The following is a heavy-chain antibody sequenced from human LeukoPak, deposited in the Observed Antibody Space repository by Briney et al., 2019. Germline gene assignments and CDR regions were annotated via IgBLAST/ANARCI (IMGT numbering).Heavy chain of an antibody. Sequence: GGSLRLSCAASGFTFYSYAMSWVRQAPGKGREWVSSVLGNGIPYYAGSVKGRFTISRDNSRNTLYLQMNSLRAEDTAVYYCAKDHRGYDYYFDYWGQGTLVTVSS. V-gene: IGHV3-23*01. CDR3: AKDHRGYDYYFDY. J-gene: IGHJ4*02. D-gene: IGHD5-12*01. CDR2: VLGNGIP. CDR1: GFTFYSYA.